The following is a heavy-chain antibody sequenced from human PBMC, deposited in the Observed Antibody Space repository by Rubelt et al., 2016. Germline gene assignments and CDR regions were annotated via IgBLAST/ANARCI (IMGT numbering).Heavy chain of an antibody. Sequence: EVQLVESGGGLVQPGGSLRLSCAASGFTFSSYSMNWVRQAPGKGLEWVSSISSTSSYIYYADSVKGRFTIARDNAKNSLYLQMSSLRAEDTAVYYCARDLYGDYAFDYWGQGTLVTVSS. D-gene: IGHD4-17*01. V-gene: IGHV3-21*01. J-gene: IGHJ4*02. CDR1: GFTFSSYS. CDR3: ARDLYGDYAFDY. CDR2: ISSTSSYI.